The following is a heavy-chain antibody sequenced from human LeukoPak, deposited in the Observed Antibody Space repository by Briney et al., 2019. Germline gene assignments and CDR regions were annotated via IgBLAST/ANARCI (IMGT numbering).Heavy chain of an antibody. CDR1: GFIFSTYD. D-gene: IGHD6-13*01. J-gene: IGHJ4*02. CDR3: ATVLYSVWRIAALSFDY. CDR2: ISGSGGST. V-gene: IGHV3-23*01. Sequence: GGSLRLSCAASGFIFSTYDMSWVRQAPGKGLEWVSEISGSGGSTYHADSVKGRFTISRDNSKNTLYLELNSLRAEDTAVYYCATVLYSVWRIAALSFDYWGQGTLITVSS.